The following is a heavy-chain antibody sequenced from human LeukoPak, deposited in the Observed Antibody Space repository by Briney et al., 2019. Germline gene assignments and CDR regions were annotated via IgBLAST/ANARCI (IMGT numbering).Heavy chain of an antibody. Sequence: SETLSLTCTVSSGSINSSGHYWGWVRQPPGKGLEWIGSFYYFGSTYYNPSLKSRVPISVDTSKNQFSLRLSSVTAADTAVYYCARDGPRVCSGGSCYSGPFDYWGQGTLVTIPS. V-gene: IGHV4-39*07. CDR1: SGSINSSGHY. CDR2: FYYFGST. D-gene: IGHD2-15*01. CDR3: ARDGPRVCSGGSCYSGPFDY. J-gene: IGHJ4*02.